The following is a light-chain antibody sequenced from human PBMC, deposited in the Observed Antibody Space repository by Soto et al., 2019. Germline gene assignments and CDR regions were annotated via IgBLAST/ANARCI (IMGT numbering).Light chain of an antibody. CDR3: QKYNSAPRT. J-gene: IGKJ1*01. CDR1: QGIIDY. V-gene: IGKV1-27*01. CDR2: AAS. Sequence: DIQMTQSPSSLAESVGDRVTITCRASQGIIDYLAWYQQKPGKAPKLLIYAASTLQSGVPSRFSGSGAGTDFTLTITRLQPEDVATYYCQKYNSAPRTFGQGNKVEIK.